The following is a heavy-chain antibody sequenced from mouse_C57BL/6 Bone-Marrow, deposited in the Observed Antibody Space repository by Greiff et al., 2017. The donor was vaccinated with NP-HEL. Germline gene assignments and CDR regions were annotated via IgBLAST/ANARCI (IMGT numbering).Heavy chain of an antibody. Sequence: QVQLQQSGAELVRPGASVTLSCKASGYTFTEYDMHWVKQTPVHGLEWIGAIDPETGGTAYNQKFKGKAILTADKSSSTAYMELRSLTSEDSAVYYCTRSTTVVAPDYWGQGTTLTVSS. CDR2: IDPETGGT. J-gene: IGHJ2*01. CDR3: TRSTTVVAPDY. CDR1: GYTFTEYD. D-gene: IGHD1-1*01. V-gene: IGHV1-15*01.